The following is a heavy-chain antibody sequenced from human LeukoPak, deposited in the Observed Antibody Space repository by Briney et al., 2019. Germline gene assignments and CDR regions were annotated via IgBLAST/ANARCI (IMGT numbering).Heavy chain of an antibody. CDR2: ISGSGGST. CDR1: GFTFSSYA. CDR3: ARGRYGSGSYYNG. Sequence: GWSLRLSCAASGFTFSSYAMSWVRQAPGKGLEWVSAISGSGGSTYYADSVKGRFTISRDNSKNTLYLQMNSLRAEDTAVYYCARGRYGSGSYYNGWGQGTLVTVSS. D-gene: IGHD3-10*01. V-gene: IGHV3-23*01. J-gene: IGHJ4*02.